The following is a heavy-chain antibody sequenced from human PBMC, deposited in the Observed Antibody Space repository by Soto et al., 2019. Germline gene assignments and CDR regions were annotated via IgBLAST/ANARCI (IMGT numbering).Heavy chain of an antibody. CDR2: IYWDDDK. V-gene: IGHV2-5*02. Sequence: GSGPTLVNPTQTLTLTCTFSGFSLSPSGVGVGWIGQPPGKALEWLALIYWDDDKRYSPSLKSRLTITKDTSKNQVVLTMTNMDPVDTATYYCAHSYGSLPAEYFQHWGQGTLVTVSS. CDR1: GFSLSPSGVG. J-gene: IGHJ1*01. D-gene: IGHD3-10*01. CDR3: AHSYGSLPAEYFQH.